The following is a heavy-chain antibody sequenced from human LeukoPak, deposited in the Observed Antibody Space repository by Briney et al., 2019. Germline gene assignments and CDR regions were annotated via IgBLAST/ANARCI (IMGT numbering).Heavy chain of an antibody. CDR2: IYHSGNT. CDR3: ARDYDVLTAYPPTQLFDP. Sequence: SETLSLTCTVSGYSINSGYYWGWIRQPPGKGLEWIGSIYHSGNTYYNPSLKSRVTMSVDTSKNQFSLKLNSVTAADTAVYYCARDYDVLTAYPPTQLFDPWGQGTLVTVSS. J-gene: IGHJ5*02. CDR1: GYSINSGYY. D-gene: IGHD3-9*01. V-gene: IGHV4-38-2*02.